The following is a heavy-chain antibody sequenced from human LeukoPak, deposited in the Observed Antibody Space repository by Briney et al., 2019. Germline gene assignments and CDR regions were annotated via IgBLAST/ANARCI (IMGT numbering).Heavy chain of an antibody. J-gene: IGHJ4*02. CDR2: MSGSGGST. CDR1: GFTFSNYA. Sequence: AGGSLRLSCAASGFTFSNYAMSWVRQAPGKGLEWVSSMSGSGGSTYYADSVKGRFTISRDNSKNTLYLQMNNLRAEDTALYHCAISQGQWLVPVDYWGQGTLVTVSS. D-gene: IGHD6-19*01. CDR3: AISQGQWLVPVDY. V-gene: IGHV3-23*01.